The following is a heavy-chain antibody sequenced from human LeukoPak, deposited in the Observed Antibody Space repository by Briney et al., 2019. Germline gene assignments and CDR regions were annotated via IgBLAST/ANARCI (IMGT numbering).Heavy chain of an antibody. Sequence: SETLSLTCSVSGYSISSGYYWGWIRQPPGKGLEWIGSIYHSGSTYYNPSLKSRVTISVDTSKNQFSLKLSSVTAADTAVYYCARVYSNYENFQHWGQGTLVTVSS. CDR1: GYSISSGYY. CDR2: IYHSGST. V-gene: IGHV4-38-2*01. J-gene: IGHJ1*01. CDR3: ARVYSNYENFQH. D-gene: IGHD4-11*01.